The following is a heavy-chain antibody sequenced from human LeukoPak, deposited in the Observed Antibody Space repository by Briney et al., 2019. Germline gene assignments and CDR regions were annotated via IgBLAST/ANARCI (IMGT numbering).Heavy chain of an antibody. D-gene: IGHD1-26*01. CDR3: SSQVRSSKYYFDY. J-gene: IGHJ4*02. CDR1: GGSISSSSYY. V-gene: IGHV4-39*01. Sequence: SETLSLTCTVSGGSISSSSYYWGWIRQPPGKGLEWIGSINYGGSSDYNPSLKSRVTVSVDTSKNQFSLKLTSVTAADTAVYHCSSQVRSSKYYFDYWGQGTLVTVSS. CDR2: INYGGSS.